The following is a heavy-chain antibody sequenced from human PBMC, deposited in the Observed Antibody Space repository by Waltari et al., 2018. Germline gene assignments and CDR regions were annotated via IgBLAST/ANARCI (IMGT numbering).Heavy chain of an antibody. CDR1: GGTFSSYA. D-gene: IGHD6-6*01. J-gene: IGHJ6*03. Sequence: QVQLVQSGAEVKKPGSSVKVSCKASGGTFSSYAISWVRQAPGQGLEWMGGIIPIFGTANYAQKFRGRVTITADESTSTAYMELSSLRSEDTAVYYCASGSLAARHWGEDYYYYMDVWGKGTTVTISS. CDR3: ASGSLAARHWGEDYYYYMDV. CDR2: IIPIFGTA. V-gene: IGHV1-69*12.